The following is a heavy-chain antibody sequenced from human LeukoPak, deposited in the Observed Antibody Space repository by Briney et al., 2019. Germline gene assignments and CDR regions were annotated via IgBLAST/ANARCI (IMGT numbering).Heavy chain of an antibody. V-gene: IGHV3-23*01. J-gene: IGHJ4*02. CDR1: GCTFSSYC. Sequence: PGGSLILSCAASGCTFSSYCMDWVRQAPGKGLEGVAGVSNSDGRAYYADSVKGRFTVSRDNSKNTLHLQMNSLRAEDTALYYCANGMSLAGDGPFDYWGQGTMVTVSS. D-gene: IGHD6-19*01. CDR3: ANGMSLAGDGPFDY. CDR2: VSNSDGRA.